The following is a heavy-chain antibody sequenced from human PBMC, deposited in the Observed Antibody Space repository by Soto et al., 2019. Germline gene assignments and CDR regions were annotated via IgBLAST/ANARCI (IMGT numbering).Heavy chain of an antibody. Sequence: PSETLSLTCTVSGGSISSYYWSWIRQPPGKGLEWIGYIYYSGSTNYNPSLKSRVTISVDTSKNQFSLKLSSVTAADTAVYYCARHRPVYSSGWYWFDPWGYRILVTVS. CDR2: IYYSGST. D-gene: IGHD6-19*01. V-gene: IGHV4-59*08. CDR3: ARHRPVYSSGWYWFDP. CDR1: GGSISSYY. J-gene: IGHJ5*02.